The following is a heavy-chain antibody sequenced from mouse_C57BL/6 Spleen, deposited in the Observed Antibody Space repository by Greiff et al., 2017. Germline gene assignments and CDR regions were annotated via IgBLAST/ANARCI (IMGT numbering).Heavy chain of an antibody. Sequence: VQLQQPGAELVKPGASVKLSCKASGYTFTSYWMHWVKQRPGQGLEWIGMIHPNSGSTNYNEKFKSKATLTVDKSSSTAYMQLSSLTSEDSAVNYCAREGGDDGYYGYWGQGTTLTVSS. D-gene: IGHD2-3*01. CDR2: IHPNSGST. J-gene: IGHJ2*01. V-gene: IGHV1-64*01. CDR3: AREGGDDGYYGY. CDR1: GYTFTSYW.